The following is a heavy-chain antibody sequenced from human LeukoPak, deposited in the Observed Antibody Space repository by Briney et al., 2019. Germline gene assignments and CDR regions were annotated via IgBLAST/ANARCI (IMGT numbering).Heavy chain of an antibody. J-gene: IGHJ4*02. CDR3: ARGKQVVPAALDY. CDR2: IYYSGST. D-gene: IGHD2-2*01. Sequence: SETLSLTCTVSGGSISSYYWSWIRQPPGKGLEWIGYIYYSGSTNYNPSLKSRVTISVDTSKNQFSLKLGSVTAADTAVYYCARGKQVVPAALDYWGQGTLVTVSS. V-gene: IGHV4-59*08. CDR1: GGSISSYY.